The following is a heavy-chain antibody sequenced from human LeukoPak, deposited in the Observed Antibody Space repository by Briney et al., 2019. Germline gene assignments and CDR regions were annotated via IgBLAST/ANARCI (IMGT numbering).Heavy chain of an antibody. D-gene: IGHD3-22*01. Sequence: SETLSLTCTVSGGPISNYYWSWIRQPPGKGLEWIGYIYYSGSTNYNPSLKSRVTISVDTSKNQFSLKLSSVTAADTAVYYCARGGGFASGYLLWGQGTLVTVSS. CDR2: IYYSGST. J-gene: IGHJ4*02. CDR3: ARGGGFASGYLL. V-gene: IGHV4-59*01. CDR1: GGPISNYY.